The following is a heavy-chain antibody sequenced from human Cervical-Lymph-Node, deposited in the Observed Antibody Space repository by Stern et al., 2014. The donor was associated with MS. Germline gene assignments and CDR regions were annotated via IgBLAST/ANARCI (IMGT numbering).Heavy chain of an antibody. CDR1: GGTFSSQA. CDR2: LIPIFGTT. J-gene: IGHJ6*02. D-gene: IGHD4-17*01. CDR3: ATPSTVTVGGIDV. Sequence: QEQLVQSGAEVKKPGSSVQVSCKASGGTFSSQAINWVRQAPGHGLEWVGWLIPIFGTTNYAQKVQDRVTIPADESTSTAYMDRSSLRSEYTAVYYCATPSTVTVGGIDVWGQGTTVTVSS. V-gene: IGHV1-69*01.